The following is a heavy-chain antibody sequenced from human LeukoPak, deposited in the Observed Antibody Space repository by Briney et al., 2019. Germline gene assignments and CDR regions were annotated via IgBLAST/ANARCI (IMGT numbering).Heavy chain of an antibody. CDR1: GYSFTSYW. V-gene: IGHV5-51*01. CDR2: IYPGDSDT. J-gene: IGHJ3*02. CDR3: ARYKQWLRPVPLSDAFDI. D-gene: IGHD6-19*01. Sequence: GESLKISCKGSGYSFTSYWIGWVRPMPGKGLEWMGIIYPGDSDTRYSPSFQGQVTISADKSISTAYLQWSSLKASDTAMYYCARYKQWLRPVPLSDAFDIWGQGTMVTVSS.